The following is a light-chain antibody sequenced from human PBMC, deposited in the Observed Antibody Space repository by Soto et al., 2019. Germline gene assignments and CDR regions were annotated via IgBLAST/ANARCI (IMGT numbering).Light chain of an antibody. J-gene: IGKJ1*01. V-gene: IGKV3-20*01. CDR2: GAS. CDR1: QSVSSSY. Sequence: EMVLTQAPVTLSFSPGERATLSCRASQSVSSSYLAWYQQKPGQAPRLLIFGASSRATGIPDRFSGSGSGTDFTLTINRLEPEDFAVYYCQQYGSSPRTFGQGTKVDIK. CDR3: QQYGSSPRT.